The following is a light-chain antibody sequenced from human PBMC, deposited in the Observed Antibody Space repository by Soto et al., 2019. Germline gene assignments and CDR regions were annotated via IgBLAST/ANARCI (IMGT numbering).Light chain of an antibody. CDR2: DAD. V-gene: IGKV1-33*01. J-gene: IGKJ2*01. Sequence: DIQLTQSPPSLSASEGDRVTITCQASHDIKNYLNWYQQKPGKAPKLLIYDADNLQTGVPSRFSGSGAGTEFTFTIGRLQPEDVATYFCQQFDVLPPYTFGQVTKVEIK. CDR3: QQFDVLPPYT. CDR1: HDIKNY.